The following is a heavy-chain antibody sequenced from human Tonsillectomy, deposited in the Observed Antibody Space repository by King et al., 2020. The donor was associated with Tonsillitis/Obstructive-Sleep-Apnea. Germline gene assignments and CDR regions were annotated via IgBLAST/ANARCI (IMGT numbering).Heavy chain of an antibody. D-gene: IGHD3-3*01. V-gene: IGHV3-33*01. CDR2: IWSDGSNK. CDR1: GFTFSSYG. CDR3: ARVGMGAT. J-gene: IGHJ4*02. Sequence: VQLVESGGGVVQPGRSLRLSCAASGFTFSSYGMHGVRQAPGKGLEWVAFIWSDGSNKYYADSVKGRFTISRDNYKNTLYLQINSMRAEDTAVYYCARVGMGATWGQGTLVTVSS.